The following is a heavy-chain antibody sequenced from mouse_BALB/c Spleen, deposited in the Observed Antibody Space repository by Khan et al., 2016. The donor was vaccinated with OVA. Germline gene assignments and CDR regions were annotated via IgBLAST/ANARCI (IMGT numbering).Heavy chain of an antibody. V-gene: IGHV1-7*01. D-gene: IGHD1-1*01. CDR1: GYTFINYW. CDR3: ARGGLRWDFDY. CDR2: INPSTGYT. Sequence: VQLVESGAELAKPGASVKMSCKASGYTFINYWILWVKQRPGQGLEWIGYINPSTGYTEYNQNFKDKVTLTADKSSSTAYMQLSSLTSEDSAVYYCARGGLRWDFDYWGQGTTLTVSS. J-gene: IGHJ2*01.